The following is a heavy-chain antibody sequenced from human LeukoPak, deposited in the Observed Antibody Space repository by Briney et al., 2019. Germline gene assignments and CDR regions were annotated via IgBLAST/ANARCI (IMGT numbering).Heavy chain of an antibody. CDR2: IYYSGST. D-gene: IGHD3-9*01. J-gene: IGHJ4*02. CDR3: ARHGGRPHYDILTGSIRALYYFDY. Sequence: PSETLSLTCTVSGGSISSYYWSWIRQPPGKGLEWIGYIYYSGSTNYNPSLKSRVTISVDTSKNQFSLKLSSVTAADTAVYYCARHGGRPHYDILTGSIRALYYFDYWGQGTLVTVSS. V-gene: IGHV4-59*08. CDR1: GGSISSYY.